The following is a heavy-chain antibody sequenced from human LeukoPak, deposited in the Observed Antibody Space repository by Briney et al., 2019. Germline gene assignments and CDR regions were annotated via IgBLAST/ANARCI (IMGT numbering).Heavy chain of an antibody. D-gene: IGHD4-23*01. CDR2: IFYSGST. CDR1: AGSISSGDYY. V-gene: IGHV4-30-4*01. J-gene: IGHJ4*02. Sequence: SQTLSLTCTVAAGSISSGDYYWNWIRQPPGKGLECIGYIFYSGSTYYNPSLKSRVTISGDTSKNQFSLKLSSVTAADTAVYYCARGWELRYFDYWGQGTLVTVSS. CDR3: ARGWELRYFDY.